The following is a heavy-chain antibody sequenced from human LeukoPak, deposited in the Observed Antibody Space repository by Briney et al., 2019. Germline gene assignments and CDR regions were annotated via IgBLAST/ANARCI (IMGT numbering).Heavy chain of an antibody. V-gene: IGHV1-46*01. CDR3: ARVDADASTETTNYFDY. Sequence: ASVKVSCKASGYTFTSYGISWVRQAPGQGLEWMGVINPSIGYTTYAQKFQGRVTMTRDMSTTTVYMELSSLRSGDTPVYYCARVDADASTETTNYFDYWGQGTLVAVSS. CDR2: INPSIGYT. D-gene: IGHD4-11*01. J-gene: IGHJ4*02. CDR1: GYTFTSYG.